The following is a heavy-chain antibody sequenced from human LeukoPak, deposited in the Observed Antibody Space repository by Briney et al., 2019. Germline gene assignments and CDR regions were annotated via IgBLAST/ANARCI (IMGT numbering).Heavy chain of an antibody. D-gene: IGHD6-6*01. V-gene: IGHV1-46*03. CDR3: AILPSARPVPYNWFDP. J-gene: IGHJ5*02. Sequence: GESLKISCKGSGYSFTSYWIGWVRQAPGQGLEWMGIINPSGGSTSYAQKFQGRVTMTRDMSTSTVYMELSSLRSEDTAVYYCAILPSARPVPYNWFDPWGQGTLVTVSS. CDR2: INPSGGST. CDR1: GYSFTSYW.